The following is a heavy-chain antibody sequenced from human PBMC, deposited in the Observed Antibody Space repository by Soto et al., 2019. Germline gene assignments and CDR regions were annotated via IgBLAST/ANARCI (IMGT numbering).Heavy chain of an antibody. CDR1: GYTFTGYY. CDR3: AREVVAATLGITWFDP. J-gene: IGHJ5*02. Sequence: ASVKVSCKASGYTFTGYYMHWVRQAPGQGLEWMGWINPNSGGTNYAQKFQGRVTMTRDTSISTAYMELSRLRSDDTAVYYCAREVVAATLGITWFDPWGQGTLVTVSS. CDR2: INPNSGGT. D-gene: IGHD2-15*01. V-gene: IGHV1-2*02.